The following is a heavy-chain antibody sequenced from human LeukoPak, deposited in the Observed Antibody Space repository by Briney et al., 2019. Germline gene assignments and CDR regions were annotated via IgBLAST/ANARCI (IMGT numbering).Heavy chain of an antibody. CDR2: IYPGGST. CDR3: ARETQLAENFDY. CDR1: GGSISSSNW. Sequence: SETLSLTCGISGGSISSSNWWTWVRQPPGKGLEWIGEIYPGGSTNYSPSLKSRVTISIDKSKTQFSLKLTSVTAADTAVYYCARETQLAENFDYWGQGTLVTVSS. V-gene: IGHV4-4*02. J-gene: IGHJ4*02.